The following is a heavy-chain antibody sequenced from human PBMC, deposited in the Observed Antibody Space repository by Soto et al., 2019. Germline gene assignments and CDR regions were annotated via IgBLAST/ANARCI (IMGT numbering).Heavy chain of an antibody. V-gene: IGHV3-74*01. CDR3: ARVREARLRYFDWSYGMDV. J-gene: IGHJ6*02. Sequence: GGSLRLSCAASGFTFSSYWMHWVRPAPGKGLVWVSRINSDGSSTSYADSVKGRFTISRDNAKNTLYLQMNSLRAEDTAVYYCARVREARLRYFDWSYGMDVWGQGTTVTVSS. CDR1: GFTFSSYW. D-gene: IGHD3-9*01. CDR2: INSDGSST.